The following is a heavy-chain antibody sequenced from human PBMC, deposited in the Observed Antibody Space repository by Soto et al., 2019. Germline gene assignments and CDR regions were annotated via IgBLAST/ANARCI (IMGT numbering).Heavy chain of an antibody. CDR3: WLRQGYDSRVFDP. V-gene: IGHV4-4*07. CDR2: MIASGST. J-gene: IGHJ5*02. D-gene: IGHD5-12*01. Sequence: PSETLSLTCTVSGASISRYYLSWLRQPAGKGLEWIGRMIASGSTNYNPSLKSRVTMSVDTSKNQFSLQLMSVTTADTAAVYCWLRQGYDSRVFDPWGQGTLVTVSS. CDR1: GASISRYY.